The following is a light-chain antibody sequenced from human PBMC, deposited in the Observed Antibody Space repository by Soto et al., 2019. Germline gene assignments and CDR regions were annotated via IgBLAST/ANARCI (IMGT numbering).Light chain of an antibody. CDR2: DAS. J-gene: IGKJ4*01. V-gene: IGKV3D-7*01. Sequence: ETVLTQSPATLSLSPGERATLSCRASQSVSSSYLAWYQQKPGQAPRLPIYDASSRPTDIPARFSGSGSGTDFTLTISSLQPEDFATYYCQQANSFPLTFGGGTKVDIK. CDR3: QQANSFPLT. CDR1: QSVSSSY.